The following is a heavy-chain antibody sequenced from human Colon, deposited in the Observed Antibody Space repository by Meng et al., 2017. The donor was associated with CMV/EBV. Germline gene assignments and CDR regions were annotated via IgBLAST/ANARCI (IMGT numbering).Heavy chain of an antibody. CDR2: IHHTGPT. Sequence: SETLSLTCTVSGASLNNDNSFWGWIRQAPGKGLEWIGTIHHTGPTFYNPSFLNRVTISLDRSKSQFSLTLTSVTAADAAMYYCERDRGRASYTSSSDSWGQGTLVTVSS. D-gene: IGHD6-6*01. V-gene: IGHV4-39*07. CDR1: GASLNNDNSF. J-gene: IGHJ4*02. CDR3: ERDRGRASYTSSSDS.